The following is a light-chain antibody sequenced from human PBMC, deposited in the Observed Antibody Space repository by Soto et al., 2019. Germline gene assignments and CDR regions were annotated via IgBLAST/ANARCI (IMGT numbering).Light chain of an antibody. J-gene: IGLJ1*01. CDR3: SSYTSSSTLGV. CDR2: DVS. CDR1: SSDVGGYNY. V-gene: IGLV2-14*01. Sequence: VLTQPASVSGSPGQSITISCTGTSSDVGGYNYVSWYQQHPGKAPKLMIYDVSNRPPGVSNRFSGSKSGNTASLTISGLQAEDEADYYCSSYTSSSTLGVFGTGTKVTVL.